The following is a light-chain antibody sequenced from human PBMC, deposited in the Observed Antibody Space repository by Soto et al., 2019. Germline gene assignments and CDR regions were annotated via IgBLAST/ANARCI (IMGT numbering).Light chain of an antibody. CDR1: QSVSSN. CDR3: QQYESSPGT. J-gene: IGKJ1*01. V-gene: IGKV3-15*01. Sequence: EIVMTQSPATLSVSPGERATLSCRASQSVSSNLAWYQQKPGQAPRLLLYGASTRATGIPARFSGSGSGTAFTLTISSLQSEDFAVYYCQQYESSPGTFGQGTKVEIK. CDR2: GAS.